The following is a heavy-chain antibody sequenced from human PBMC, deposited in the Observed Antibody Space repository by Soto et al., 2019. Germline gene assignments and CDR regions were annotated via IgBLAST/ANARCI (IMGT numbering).Heavy chain of an antibody. CDR3: AREWLAGGYAFDS. J-gene: IGHJ4*02. CDR2: IWYDGSDT. V-gene: IGHV3-33*01. Sequence: QVQLVESGGGMVQPGRSLTISCAASGFTFSSYGMHWVRQAPGKGLEWVAIIWYDGSDTYYSVSVKGRFTISRDNSKNTLYLQMNSLGGEDTAIYYCAREWLAGGYAFDSWGQGTLVTVSS. D-gene: IGHD5-12*01. CDR1: GFTFSSYG.